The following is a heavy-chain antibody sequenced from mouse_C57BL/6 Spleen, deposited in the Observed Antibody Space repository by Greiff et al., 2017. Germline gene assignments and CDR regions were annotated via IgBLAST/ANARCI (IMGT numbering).Heavy chain of an antibody. V-gene: IGHV1-18*01. J-gene: IGHJ1*03. D-gene: IGHD2-2*01. Sequence: VQLQQSGPELVKPGASVKIPCKASGYTFTDYNMDWVKQSHGKSLEWIGDINPNNGGTIYNQKFKGKATLTVDKSSSTAYMELRSLTSEDTAVYYGATKMGYGYALYWYFDVWGTGTTVTVSS. CDR1: GYTFTDYN. CDR2: INPNNGGT. CDR3: ATKMGYGYALYWYFDV.